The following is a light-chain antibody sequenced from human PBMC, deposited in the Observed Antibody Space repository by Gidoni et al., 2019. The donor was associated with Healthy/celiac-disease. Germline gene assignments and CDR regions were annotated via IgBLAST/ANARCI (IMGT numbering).Light chain of an antibody. CDR2: GAS. V-gene: IGKV3-20*01. CDR1: QSVSNSY. Sequence: EIVLTQSPGTLSLSPGERATLSCRASQSVSNSYLAWYQQKPGQAPRLLIYGASSRATGIPDRFSGSGSGTDFTLTISRLEPEDFAVYYCQQYGSSLWTFXQXTKVEIK. J-gene: IGKJ1*01. CDR3: QQYGSSLWT.